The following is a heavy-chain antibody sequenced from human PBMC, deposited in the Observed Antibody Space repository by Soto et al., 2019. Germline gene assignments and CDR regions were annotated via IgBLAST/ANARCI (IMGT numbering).Heavy chain of an antibody. D-gene: IGHD7-27*01. V-gene: IGHV3-21*01. CDR2: ITSGSGYI. Sequence: EIQLVESGGGLVKPGGSLRLSCAASGFTFSSYTMNWVRQAPGEGLEWVSSITSGSGYIFYADSVKGRFTISRDNAKNALYLQMDTLRAEDTALYYCARVAGEHRDYWGQGTLVTVSS. J-gene: IGHJ4*02. CDR1: GFTFSSYT. CDR3: ARVAGEHRDY.